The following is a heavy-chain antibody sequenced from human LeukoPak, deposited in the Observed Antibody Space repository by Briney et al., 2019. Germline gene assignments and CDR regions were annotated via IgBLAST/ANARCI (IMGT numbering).Heavy chain of an antibody. CDR2: FDPEDGET. CDR3: ATYSPRPNWNDVADGYYFDY. Sequence: ASVKVSCKVSGYTLTELSMHWVRQAPGKGLEWMGGFDPEDGETIYAQKFQGRVTMTEDTSTDTAYMELSSLRSEDTAVYYCATYSPRPNWNDVADGYYFDYWGQGTLVTVSS. J-gene: IGHJ4*02. V-gene: IGHV1-24*01. D-gene: IGHD1-1*01. CDR1: GYTLTELS.